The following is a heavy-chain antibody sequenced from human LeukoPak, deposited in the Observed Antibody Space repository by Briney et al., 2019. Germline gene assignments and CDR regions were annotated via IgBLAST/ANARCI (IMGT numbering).Heavy chain of an antibody. CDR1: GGSISSYY. D-gene: IGHD3-16*02. J-gene: IGHJ4*02. CDR3: ARTYYDYIWGSYLHFGY. V-gene: IGHV4-59*01. CDR2: IYYSGST. Sequence: SETLSLTCTVSGGSISSYYWSWIRQPPGKGLEWIGYIYYSGSTNYNPSLKSRVTISVDTSKNQFSLKLSSVTAADTAVYYCARTYYDYIWGSYLHFGYWGQGTLVTVSS.